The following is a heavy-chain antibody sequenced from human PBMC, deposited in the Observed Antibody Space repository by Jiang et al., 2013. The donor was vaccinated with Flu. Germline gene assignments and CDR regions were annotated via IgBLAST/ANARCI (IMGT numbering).Heavy chain of an antibody. V-gene: IGHV2-5*01. CDR3: AHTQWEPGRGFGMDV. CDR2: IYWNDDK. J-gene: IGHJ6*02. CDR1: GFSLTGGGVG. D-gene: IGHD1-14*01. Sequence: KPTQTLTLTCSFSGFSLTGGGVGVAWIRQPPGKALQWLALIYWNDDKRFSPSLRSRLTNTRDTSKNQVVLTLANVDPVDSATYYCAHTQWEPGRGFGMDVWGQGDHGHRLL.